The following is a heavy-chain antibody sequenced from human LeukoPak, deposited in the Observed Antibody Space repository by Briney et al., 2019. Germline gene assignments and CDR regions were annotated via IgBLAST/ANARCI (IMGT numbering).Heavy chain of an antibody. V-gene: IGHV4-30-2*01. CDR2: IYHSGST. CDR1: GGSISSGGYY. J-gene: IGHJ5*02. Sequence: PSETLSLTCTVSGGSISSGGYYWSWIRQPPGKGLEWIGYIYHSGSTYYNPSLKSRVTISVDRSKNQFSLKLSSVTAADTAVYYCARESSSRAAGNWFDPWGQGTLLTVSS. CDR3: ARESSSRAAGNWFDP. D-gene: IGHD6-13*01.